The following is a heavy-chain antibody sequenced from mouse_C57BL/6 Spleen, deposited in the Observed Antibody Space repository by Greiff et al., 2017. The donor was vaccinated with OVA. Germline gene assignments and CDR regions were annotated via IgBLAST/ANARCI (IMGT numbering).Heavy chain of an antibody. J-gene: IGHJ3*01. Sequence: EVQLQESGPGLVKPSQSLSLTCSVTGYSITSGYYWNWIRQFPGNKLEWMGYISYDGSNNYNPSLKNRISITRDTSKNQFFLKLNSVTTEDTATYYCARDGTTVVGPFAYWGQGTLVTVSA. CDR2: ISYDGSN. CDR1: GYSITSGYY. V-gene: IGHV3-6*01. CDR3: ARDGTTVVGPFAY. D-gene: IGHD1-1*01.